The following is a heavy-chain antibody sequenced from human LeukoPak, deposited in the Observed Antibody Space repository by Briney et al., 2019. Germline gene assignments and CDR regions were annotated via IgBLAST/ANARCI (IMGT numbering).Heavy chain of an antibody. CDR1: GYTCTSYD. CDR3: ARGQSAPMVDMDV. V-gene: IGHV1-8*03. J-gene: IGHJ6*02. CDR2: MNPNSGNT. Sequence: ASVKVSCKASGYTCTSYDINWVRHATGQGLEWMGWMNPNSGNTGYAQKFQGRVTITRNTSLSTAYMELSSLRSEDTAVYYCARGQSAPMVDMDVWGQGTTVTVSS. D-gene: IGHD2-15*01.